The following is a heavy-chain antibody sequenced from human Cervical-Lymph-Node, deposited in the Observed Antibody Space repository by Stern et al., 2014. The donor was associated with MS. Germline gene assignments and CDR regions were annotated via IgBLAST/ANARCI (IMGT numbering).Heavy chain of an antibody. CDR1: GFTFRSSG. Sequence: DQLVESGGGVVQPGRSLRLSCAASGFTFRSSGMHWVRQAPGKGLEWMALIYYDGSNRKYADYVKGRFTLCREHSKNTLELQRNSLRAEDTAVYYCAREGGNTAEYFQHWGQGTLVTVSS. D-gene: IGHD4-23*01. J-gene: IGHJ1*01. CDR3: AREGGNTAEYFQH. CDR2: IYYDGSNR. V-gene: IGHV3-33*01.